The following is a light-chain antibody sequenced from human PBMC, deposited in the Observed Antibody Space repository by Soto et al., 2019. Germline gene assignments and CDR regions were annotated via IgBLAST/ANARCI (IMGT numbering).Light chain of an antibody. CDR3: QQYVSSVT. CDR1: QSVDSSF. CDR2: GAS. V-gene: IGKV3-20*01. Sequence: IVLTQSPGFLSLSPGERATLSCRASQSVDSSFFAWYQQKPGQAPRLLIYGASKRATGIPDRFSGRGSGTDFALTISRLEPEDFAVYYCQQYVSSVTFGQGTKVEIK. J-gene: IGKJ1*01.